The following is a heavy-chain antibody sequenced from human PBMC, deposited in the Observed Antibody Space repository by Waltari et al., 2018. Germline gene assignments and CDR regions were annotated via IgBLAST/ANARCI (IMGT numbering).Heavy chain of an antibody. J-gene: IGHJ5*02. CDR2: IYTSGST. CDR1: GGSISSYY. CDR3: ARDGDSSGWSTENWFDP. V-gene: IGHV4-4*07. Sequence: QVQLQESGPGLVKPSETLSLTCTVSGGSISSYYWSWIRQPAGKGLEWIGRIYTSGSTNYTPSLKSRVTMSVDTSKNQFSLKLSSVTAADTAVYYCARDGDSSGWSTENWFDPWGQGTLVTVSS. D-gene: IGHD6-19*01.